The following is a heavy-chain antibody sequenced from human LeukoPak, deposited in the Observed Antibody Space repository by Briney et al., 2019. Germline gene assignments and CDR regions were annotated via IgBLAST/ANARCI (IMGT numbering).Heavy chain of an antibody. CDR2: INHSGST. Sequence: PSETLSLTCAVYGGSFSGYYWSWIRQPPGKGLEWIGEINHSGSTNYNPSLKSRVTISVDTSKNQFSLKLSSVTAADTAVYYCARVPSNSGWYYYYYGMDVWGQGTTVTVSS. D-gene: IGHD6-19*01. J-gene: IGHJ6*02. CDR3: ARVPSNSGWYYYYYGMDV. CDR1: GGSFSGYY. V-gene: IGHV4-34*01.